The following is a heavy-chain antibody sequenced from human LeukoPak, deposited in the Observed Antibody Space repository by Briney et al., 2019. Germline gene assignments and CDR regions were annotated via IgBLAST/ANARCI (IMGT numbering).Heavy chain of an antibody. CDR1: GFTFDDYG. CDR3: ARDSYGDYSAFDY. V-gene: IGHV3-20*04. CDR2: INWNGGST. Sequence: PGGSLRLSCAASGFTFDDYGMSWVRLVPGNGLEWVSGINWNGGSTGYADSVKGRFTISRDNDKNLLYLQMNSLRAEDTAFYYCARDSYGDYSAFDYWGQGTLVTVSS. D-gene: IGHD4-17*01. J-gene: IGHJ4*02.